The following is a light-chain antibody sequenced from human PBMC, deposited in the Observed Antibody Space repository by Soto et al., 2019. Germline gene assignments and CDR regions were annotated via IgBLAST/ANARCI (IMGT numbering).Light chain of an antibody. Sequence: DIQMTQSPSTLSGSVGDRVTITCLASQTISSWLAWYQQKPGKAPKLLIYDASNLDSGVPSRFSGGGSGTEFTLTISSLQPDDFATYYCQQYYSYWTFGQGTKVDI. CDR2: DAS. J-gene: IGKJ1*01. CDR3: QQYYSYWT. CDR1: QTISSW. V-gene: IGKV1-5*01.